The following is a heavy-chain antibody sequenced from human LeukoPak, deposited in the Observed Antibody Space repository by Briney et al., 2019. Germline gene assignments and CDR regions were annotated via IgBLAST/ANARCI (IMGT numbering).Heavy chain of an antibody. Sequence: GGSLRLSCAASGFTFSSYWMSWVRQAPGKGLEWVANIKQDGSEKYYVDSVKGRFTISRDNAKNSLYLQMNSLRAEDTAVYYCARPDYGGNSDLGYWGQGTLVTVSS. V-gene: IGHV3-7*01. CDR3: ARPDYGGNSDLGY. CDR1: GFTFSSYW. D-gene: IGHD4-23*01. J-gene: IGHJ4*02. CDR2: IKQDGSEK.